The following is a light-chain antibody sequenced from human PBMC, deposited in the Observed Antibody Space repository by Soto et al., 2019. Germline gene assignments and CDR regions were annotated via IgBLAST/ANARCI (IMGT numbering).Light chain of an antibody. CDR3: QQRSNWPLT. Sequence: EIVLTQSPATLSFSPGERAALSCRASQSVDSYLAWYQQKPGQPPRLLIYDASNRATGIPARFSGSGSGTDLTLTISSLEPEDFAVYYCQQRSNWPLTFGGGTKVDIK. V-gene: IGKV3-11*01. J-gene: IGKJ4*01. CDR1: QSVDSY. CDR2: DAS.